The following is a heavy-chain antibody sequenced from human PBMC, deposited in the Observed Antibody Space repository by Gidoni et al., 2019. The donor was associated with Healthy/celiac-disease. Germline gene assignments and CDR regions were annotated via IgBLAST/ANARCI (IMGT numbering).Heavy chain of an antibody. CDR3: ARDGLVAAAAPIDY. J-gene: IGHJ4*02. CDR2: IYHSGST. V-gene: IGHV4-38-2*02. Sequence: QVQLQESGPGLVKPSETLSLTCTVSGYSISSGYYWGWIRQPPGKGLEWIGSIYHSGSTYYNPSLKSRVTISVDTSKNQFSLKLSSVTAADTAVYYCARDGLVAAAAPIDYWGQGTLVTVSS. D-gene: IGHD6-13*01. CDR1: GYSISSGYY.